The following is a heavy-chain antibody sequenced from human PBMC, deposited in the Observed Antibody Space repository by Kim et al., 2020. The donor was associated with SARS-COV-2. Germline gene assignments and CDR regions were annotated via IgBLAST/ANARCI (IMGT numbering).Heavy chain of an antibody. CDR3: ARDRISGGSSNWFDP. D-gene: IGHD2-15*01. CDR2: ISYDGSNK. CDR1: GFTFSSYA. Sequence: GGSLRLSCAASGFTFSSYAMHWVRQAPGKGLEWVAVISYDGSNKYYADSVKGRFTISRDNSKNTMYLQMNSLRAEDTSVYYFARDRISGGSSNWFDPWGQGTLVTVSS. V-gene: IGHV3-30*04. J-gene: IGHJ5*02.